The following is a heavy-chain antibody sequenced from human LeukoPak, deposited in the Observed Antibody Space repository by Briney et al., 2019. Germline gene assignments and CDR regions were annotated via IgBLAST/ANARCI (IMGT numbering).Heavy chain of an antibody. CDR1: GFTFSSYW. CDR2: IKSKTDGGTT. D-gene: IGHD3-9*01. V-gene: IGHV3-15*01. CDR3: TTDFISYYDILTGYYTSVDY. J-gene: IGHJ4*02. Sequence: SGGSLRLSCAASGFTFSSYWMSWVRQAPGKGLEWVGRIKSKTDGGTTDYAAPVKGRFTISRDDSKNTLYLQMNSLKTEDTAVYYCTTDFISYYDILTGYYTSVDYWGQGTLVTVSS.